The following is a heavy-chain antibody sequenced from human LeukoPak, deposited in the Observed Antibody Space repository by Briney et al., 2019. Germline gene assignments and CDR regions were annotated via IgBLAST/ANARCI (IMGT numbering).Heavy chain of an antibody. CDR1: GYTFSSYG. Sequence: GASVTVSCKASGYTFSSYGTHWVRQAPGQRLEWMGMINAGNADTNYPQKFQGRVTITRDTSASTAYMELSSLGSEDTAVYYCARELWNGEFDYWGQGTLVTVSS. V-gene: IGHV1-3*01. CDR2: INAGNADT. CDR3: ARELWNGEFDY. D-gene: IGHD1-1*01. J-gene: IGHJ4*02.